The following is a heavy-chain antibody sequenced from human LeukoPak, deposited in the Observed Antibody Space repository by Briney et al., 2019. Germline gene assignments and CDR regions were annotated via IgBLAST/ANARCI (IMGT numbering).Heavy chain of an antibody. J-gene: IGHJ4*02. CDR3: ARDLIVPVGLTGSGSYSTDY. V-gene: IGHV4-4*07. CDR1: GGSIRSYY. CDR2: IYSSGST. D-gene: IGHD3-10*01. Sequence: SETLSLTCTVSGGSIRSYYWSWIRQPAGKGLEWIGRIYSSGSTNYNPSLRSRVTMSVDTSKNQFSLKLSSVTAADTAVYYCARDLIVPVGLTGSGSYSTDYWGQGTLVSVSS.